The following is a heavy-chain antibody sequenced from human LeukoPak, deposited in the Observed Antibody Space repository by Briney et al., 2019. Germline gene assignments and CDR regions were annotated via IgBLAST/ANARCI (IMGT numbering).Heavy chain of an antibody. V-gene: IGHV3-7*01. CDR3: ARVGLGVGSGRKASGFDP. Sequence: PGGSLRLSCAASGFTFSSYGMSWVRQAPGKGLEWVANIKEDGSEKYYVDSVKGRFTISRDNAKNSLYLQMNSLRAEDTAVYYCARVGLGVGSGRKASGFDPWGQGTLVTVSS. J-gene: IGHJ5*02. D-gene: IGHD3-10*01. CDR1: GFTFSSYG. CDR2: IKEDGSEK.